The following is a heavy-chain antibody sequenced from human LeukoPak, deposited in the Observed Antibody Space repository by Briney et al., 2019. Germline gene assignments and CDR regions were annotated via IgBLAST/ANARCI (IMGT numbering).Heavy chain of an antibody. V-gene: IGHV1-24*01. Sequence: ASVKVSCKVSGCTLTELSMHWVRQAPGKGLEWMGGFDPEDGETIYAQKFQGRVTMTEDTSTDTAYMELSSLRSEDTAVYYCATYIEYSSTFDYWGQGTLVTVSS. D-gene: IGHD2-2*01. J-gene: IGHJ4*02. CDR1: GCTLTELS. CDR2: FDPEDGET. CDR3: ATYIEYSSTFDY.